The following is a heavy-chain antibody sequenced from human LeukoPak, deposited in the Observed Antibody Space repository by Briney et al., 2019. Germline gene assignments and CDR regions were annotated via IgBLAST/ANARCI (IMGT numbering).Heavy chain of an antibody. V-gene: IGHV4-38-2*01. D-gene: IGHD1-26*01. CDR2: MYHTGTT. J-gene: IGHJ5*02. CDR1: GYSISSGYY. Sequence: PSETLSFTCGVSGYSISSGYYWGWIRQPPGKGLEWIASMYHTGTTYYNPSLKSRVTISVDTSKNQFSLGLTSVTAADTAVYYCTRLKWGDWFDPWGQGTLVTVSS. CDR3: TRLKWGDWFDP.